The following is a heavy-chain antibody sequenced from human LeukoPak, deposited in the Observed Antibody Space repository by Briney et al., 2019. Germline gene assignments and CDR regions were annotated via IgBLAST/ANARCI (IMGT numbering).Heavy chain of an antibody. V-gene: IGHV4-59*01. CDR2: IYYSGST. CDR3: ANVPIAVAGTSEGY. Sequence: SETLSLTCTVSGGSISSYYWSWIRQPPGKGLEWIGYIYYSGSTNYNPSLESRVTISVDTSKNQFSLKVSSVTAADTAVYYCANVPIAVAGTSEGYWGQGILVTVSS. CDR1: GGSISSYY. D-gene: IGHD6-19*01. J-gene: IGHJ4*02.